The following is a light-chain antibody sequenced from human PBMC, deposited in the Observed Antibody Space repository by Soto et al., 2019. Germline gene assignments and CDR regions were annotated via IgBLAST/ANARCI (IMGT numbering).Light chain of an antibody. CDR1: QSVSNY. V-gene: IGKV3-11*01. CDR2: DAS. Sequence: EIVLTQSPATLSLSPGQRATLSCRASQSVSNYLAWYQQKPGQAPRLLIYDASNRATGIPARFSGSGSGTDFTVTISSLEPEDFAVYYCQQRSNWPPVFTFGPGTKVDIK. J-gene: IGKJ3*01. CDR3: QQRSNWPPVFT.